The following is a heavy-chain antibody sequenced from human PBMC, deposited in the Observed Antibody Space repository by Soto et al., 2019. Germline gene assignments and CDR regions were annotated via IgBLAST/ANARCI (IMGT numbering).Heavy chain of an antibody. J-gene: IGHJ4*02. CDR1: GFTFSSYA. CDR3: ATGTVGAMDY. Sequence: GGSLRLSCAASGFTFSSYAMSWVRQAPGKGLEWVSAISGSGGSTYYADSVKGRFTISRDNSKTSLYLQMNSLKTEDTALYYCATGTVGAMDYWGQGTLVTVSS. D-gene: IGHD1-26*01. CDR2: ISGSGGST. V-gene: IGHV3-23*01.